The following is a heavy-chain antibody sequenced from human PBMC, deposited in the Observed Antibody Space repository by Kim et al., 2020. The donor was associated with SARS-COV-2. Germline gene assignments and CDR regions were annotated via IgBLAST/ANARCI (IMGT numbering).Heavy chain of an antibody. V-gene: IGHV3-23*01. J-gene: IGHJ4*02. CDR3: AKVTTLTAPFYDY. CDR2: ISASGGDT. Sequence: GGSLRPSCAASGFTFSSYALSWVRQAPGKGLEWVSRISASGGDTYYADSVQGRFTISRDNSKNALNLEMNSLRAEDTALYYFAKVTTLTAPFYDYWGQGTLVTVSS. CDR1: GFTFSSYA. D-gene: IGHD4-4*01.